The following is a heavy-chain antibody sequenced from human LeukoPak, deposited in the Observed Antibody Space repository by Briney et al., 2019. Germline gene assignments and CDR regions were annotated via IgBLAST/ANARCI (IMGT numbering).Heavy chain of an antibody. CDR1: GFTVSSNY. Sequence: GGSLRLSCAASGFTVSSNYMSWVRQAPGKGLEWVSVIYSGGSTYYADSVKGRFTISRGNSKNALYLQMNSLRAEDTAVYYCARVQYCSGGSCYRFDYWGQGTLVTVSS. CDR2: IYSGGST. J-gene: IGHJ4*02. D-gene: IGHD2-15*01. CDR3: ARVQYCSGGSCYRFDY. V-gene: IGHV3-66*02.